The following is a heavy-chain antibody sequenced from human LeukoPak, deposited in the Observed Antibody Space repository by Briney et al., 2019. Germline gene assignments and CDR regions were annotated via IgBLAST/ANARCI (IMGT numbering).Heavy chain of an antibody. D-gene: IGHD2-15*01. CDR2: IRYDGSNK. CDR3: AKDPRYFTVVVVAATSSYFDY. J-gene: IGHJ4*02. V-gene: IGHV3-30*02. Sequence: PGGSLRLSCAASGFTFSSYGMHWVRQAPGKGLEWVAFIRYDGSNKYYADSVKGRFTISRDNSRNTLYLQMNSLRAEDTAVYYCAKDPRYFTVVVVAATSSYFDYWGQGTLVTVSS. CDR1: GFTFSSYG.